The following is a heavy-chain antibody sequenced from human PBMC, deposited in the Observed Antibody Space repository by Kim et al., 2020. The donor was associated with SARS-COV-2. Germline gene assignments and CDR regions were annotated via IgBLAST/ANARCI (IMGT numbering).Heavy chain of an antibody. J-gene: IGHJ4*02. Sequence: SETLSLTCAVYGGSFSGYYWSWIRQPPGKGLEWIGEINHSGSTNYNPSLKSRVTISVDTSKNQFSLKLSSVTAADTAVYYCARASSSGWYGRAGGSPIDYWGQGTLVTVSS. V-gene: IGHV4-34*01. CDR1: GGSFSGYY. CDR3: ARASSSGWYGRAGGSPIDY. D-gene: IGHD6-19*01. CDR2: INHSGST.